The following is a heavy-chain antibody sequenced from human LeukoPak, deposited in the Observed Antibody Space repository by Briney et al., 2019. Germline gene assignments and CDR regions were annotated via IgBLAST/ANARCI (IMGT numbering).Heavy chain of an antibody. CDR1: GWSFSGYY. J-gene: IGHJ6*03. D-gene: IGHD4-17*01. CDR3: ARDHYGDSRYYYYMDV. V-gene: IGHV4-34*01. Sequence: SETLSLTCAVYGWSFSGYYWSWIRQPPGKGLEWIGEINHSGSTNYNPSLKSRVTISVDTSKNQFSLKLSSVTAADTAVYYCARDHYGDSRYYYYMDVWGKGATVTISS. CDR2: INHSGST.